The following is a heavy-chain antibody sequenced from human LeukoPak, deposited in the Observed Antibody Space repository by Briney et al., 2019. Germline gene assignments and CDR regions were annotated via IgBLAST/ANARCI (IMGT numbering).Heavy chain of an antibody. CDR1: GFTFSDYY. V-gene: IGHV3-11*01. CDR2: ISSSGSTI. J-gene: IGHJ6*03. Sequence: GGSLRLSCAASGFTFSDYYMSWIRQAPGKGLTWISYISSSGSTIYYADSVKGRFTISRDNAKNSLYLQMNSLRAEDTAVYYCARAITDYGDYVDPYYYYMDVWGKGTTVTVSS. D-gene: IGHD4-17*01. CDR3: ARAITDYGDYVDPYYYYMDV.